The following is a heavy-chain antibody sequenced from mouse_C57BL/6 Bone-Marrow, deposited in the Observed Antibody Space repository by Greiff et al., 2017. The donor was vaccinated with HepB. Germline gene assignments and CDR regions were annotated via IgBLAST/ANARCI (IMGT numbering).Heavy chain of an antibody. Sequence: QVQLQQPGAELVKPGASVKLSCKASGYTFTSYWMHWVKQRPGQGLEWIGMIHPNSGSTNYNEKFKSKATLTVDKSSSTAYMQLSSLTSEDSAVYFCARQHSNPWYFDVWGTGTTVTVSS. D-gene: IGHD2-5*01. CDR3: ARQHSNPWYFDV. V-gene: IGHV1-64*01. CDR2: IHPNSGST. J-gene: IGHJ1*03. CDR1: GYTFTSYW.